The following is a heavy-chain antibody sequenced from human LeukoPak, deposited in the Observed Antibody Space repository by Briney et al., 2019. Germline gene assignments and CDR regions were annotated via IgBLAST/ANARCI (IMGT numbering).Heavy chain of an antibody. CDR1: AGSISSSSYY. J-gene: IGHJ6*03. D-gene: IGHD3-10*01. Sequence: PSETLSLTCTVSAGSISSSSYYWGWIRQPPGKGLEWIGCIYYSGSTYYNPSLKSRVTISVDTSKNQFSLKLSSVTAADTAVYYCARVIEETYYYGSGKGYYYYMDVWGKGTTVTVSS. CDR2: IYYSGST. CDR3: ARVIEETYYYGSGKGYYYYMDV. V-gene: IGHV4-39*07.